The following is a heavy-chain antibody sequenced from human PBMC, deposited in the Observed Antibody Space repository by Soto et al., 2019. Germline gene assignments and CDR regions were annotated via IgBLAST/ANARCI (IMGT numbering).Heavy chain of an antibody. D-gene: IGHD3-3*01. J-gene: IGHJ4*02. CDR1: DGSFRAYY. Sequence: PSETLSLTCAVYDGSFRAYYWGWIRQPPGKGLELIGSIYYSGSTFYNPSLKSRVTISVDTSKNQFSLKLTSVTATDTAVYYCASLSYDFWSDHGDYWGQGTLVTVSS. V-gene: IGHV4-39*01. CDR3: ASLSYDFWSDHGDY. CDR2: IYYSGST.